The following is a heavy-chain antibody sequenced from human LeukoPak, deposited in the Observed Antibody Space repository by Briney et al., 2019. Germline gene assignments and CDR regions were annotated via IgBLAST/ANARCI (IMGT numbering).Heavy chain of an antibody. CDR2: VYYTGST. Sequence: SETLSLTCTVSGGSISGYYWSWVRQPPGKGLEWIGFVYYTGSTNYSPSLKSRVTISVDTSKNQFSLKLRSVTAADTAVYYCARISSSNWYNERGAFDVWGQGTMVTVSS. D-gene: IGHD6-13*01. J-gene: IGHJ3*01. V-gene: IGHV4-59*01. CDR3: ARISSSNWYNERGAFDV. CDR1: GGSISGYY.